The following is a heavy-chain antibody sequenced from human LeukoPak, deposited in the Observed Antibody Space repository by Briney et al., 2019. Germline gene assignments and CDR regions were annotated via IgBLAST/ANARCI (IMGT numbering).Heavy chain of an antibody. D-gene: IGHD3-10*01. V-gene: IGHV4-4*07. CDR3: ARGIRLGYGSGRDWFDP. Sequence: SETLSLTCTVSGGFISSYYWSWIRQPAGKGLEWIGRIYTSGSTNYNPSLKSRVTMSVDTSKNQFSLKLNSVTAADTAVSYCARGIRLGYGSGRDWFDPWGQGTLVTVSS. CDR1: GGFISSYY. J-gene: IGHJ5*02. CDR2: IYTSGST.